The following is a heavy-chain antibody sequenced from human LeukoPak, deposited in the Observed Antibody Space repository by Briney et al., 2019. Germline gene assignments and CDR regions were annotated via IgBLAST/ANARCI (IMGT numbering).Heavy chain of an antibody. CDR1: GGSFSSSSYY. Sequence: SETLSLTCTLSGGSFSSSSYYWGWIRQPPGRGLEWIGSIYYTGNTYYNPSLERRVTISVDTSKNQFSLKLSSVTAADTAVYFCASPRGDDSGGYYTWYFHHWGQGILVTVSS. V-gene: IGHV4-39*07. CDR2: IYYTGNT. D-gene: IGHD3-22*01. CDR3: ASPRGDDSGGYYTWYFHH. J-gene: IGHJ1*01.